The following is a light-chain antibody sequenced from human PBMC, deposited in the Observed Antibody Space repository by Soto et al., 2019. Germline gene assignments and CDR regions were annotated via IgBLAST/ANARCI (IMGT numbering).Light chain of an antibody. CDR3: QQYNNWPRT. CDR1: QSVSSN. CDR2: GAS. V-gene: IGKV3-15*01. Sequence: EIVMTQSPATLSVSPGERATLSCRASQSVSSNLAWYQQKPGQAPRLLIYGASTRATDTPARFSGSGSGTEFTLTISSLQSEDFAVYYCQQYNNWPRTFGQGTKLEIK. J-gene: IGKJ2*01.